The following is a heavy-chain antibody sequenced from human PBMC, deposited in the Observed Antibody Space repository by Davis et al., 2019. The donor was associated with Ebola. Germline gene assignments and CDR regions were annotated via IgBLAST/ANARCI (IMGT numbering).Heavy chain of an antibody. J-gene: IGHJ6*02. CDR2: ISSSGSTI. D-gene: IGHD2-8*02. V-gene: IGHV3-11*04. CDR3: ARGYCTGGVCYVHYYYGMDV. CDR1: GFTFSDYY. Sequence: VILGGSLRLSCAASGFTFSDYYMSWIRQAPGKGLEWVSYISSSGSTIYYADSVKGRSTISRDNAKNSLYLQMNSLRAEDTAVYYCARGYCTGGVCYVHYYYGMDVWGQGTTVTVSS.